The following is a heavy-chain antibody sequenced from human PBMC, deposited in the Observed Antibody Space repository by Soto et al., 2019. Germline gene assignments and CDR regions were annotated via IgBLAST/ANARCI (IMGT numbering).Heavy chain of an antibody. Sequence: QVQLVQSGADVKTPGASVRVSCKASGYTFTGYYVHWVREAPGQGLEWTGWINPETGGTSYAQKFQGSVTLSRDTSINTACLELSRLRFEDAAVYFCARERYPVISDSMAVWGQGTTVTVSS. D-gene: IGHD2-21*01. J-gene: IGHJ6*02. CDR3: ARERYPVISDSMAV. V-gene: IGHV1-2*02. CDR2: INPETGGT. CDR1: GYTFTGYY.